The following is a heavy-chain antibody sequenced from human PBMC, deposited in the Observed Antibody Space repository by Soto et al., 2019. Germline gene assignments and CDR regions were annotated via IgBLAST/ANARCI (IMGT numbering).Heavy chain of an antibody. CDR3: AKDVVVGVTASNWFDP. CDR2: ISGRGDNT. CDR1: GFTFNSYA. D-gene: IGHD2-15*01. Sequence: GGSLRLSCAASGFTFNSYAMNWVRQAPGKGLEWVSGISGRGDNTYYADSVKGRFTISRDNSKNTLYLQMTSLRAEDTAVYYCAKDVVVGVTASNWFDPWGQGTLVTVSS. V-gene: IGHV3-23*01. J-gene: IGHJ5*02.